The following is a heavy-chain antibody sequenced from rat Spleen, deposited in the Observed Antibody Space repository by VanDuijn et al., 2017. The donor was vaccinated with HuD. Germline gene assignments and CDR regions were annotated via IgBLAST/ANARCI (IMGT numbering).Heavy chain of an antibody. Sequence: EVQLVESGGGLVQPGRSLKLSCAASGFTFSDYNMAWVRQAPKKGLEWVATIIYDGSRTYYRDSVKGRFTISRDNAKSTLYLQMDSLRSEDTATYYCARHFQRYNSGPFDYWGQGVMVTVSS. CDR2: IIYDGSRT. CDR3: ARHFQRYNSGPFDY. J-gene: IGHJ2*01. CDR1: GFTFSDYN. V-gene: IGHV5S10*01. D-gene: IGHD4-1*01.